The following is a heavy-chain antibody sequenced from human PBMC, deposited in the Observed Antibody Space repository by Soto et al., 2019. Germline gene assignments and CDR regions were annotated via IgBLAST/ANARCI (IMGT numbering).Heavy chain of an antibody. CDR1: GFPFTSYG. Sequence: QVQLVESGGGVVQPGRSLRLSCAGSGFPFTSYGMHWVREGPDKGLEWVAVISYDGSDKYYADSVKGRFTISRDNSKNRRYLQMNSLRPEDTALYYCVGGQYYFDYRGQGTLVIVSS. CDR2: ISYDGSDK. CDR3: VGGQYYFDY. V-gene: IGHV3-30*03. J-gene: IGHJ4*02. D-gene: IGHD3-10*01.